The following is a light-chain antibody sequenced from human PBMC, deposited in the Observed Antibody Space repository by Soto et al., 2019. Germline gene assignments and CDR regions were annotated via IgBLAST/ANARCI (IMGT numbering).Light chain of an antibody. V-gene: IGLV1-40*01. CDR2: GNS. Sequence: QSVLPPPPPPPPPPPQRVTISCTGSSSNIGAGYDVHWYQQLPGTAPQLLIYGNSKRPSGVPDRFSGSKSGTSASLAITGLQAEDEADYYCQSYDSSLSVVFGGGTKLTVL. CDR3: QSYDSSLSVV. CDR1: SSNIGAGYD. J-gene: IGLJ2*01.